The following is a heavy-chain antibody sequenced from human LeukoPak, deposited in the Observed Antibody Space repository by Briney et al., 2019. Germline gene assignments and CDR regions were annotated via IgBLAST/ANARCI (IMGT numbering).Heavy chain of an antibody. CDR3: ATGAPTVSVYEFHY. J-gene: IGHJ4*02. D-gene: IGHD5/OR15-5a*01. V-gene: IGHV1-58*02. CDR1: GFTFTSSA. Sequence: EASVKVSCKASGFTFTSSAMQWVRQARGQRLEWIGWIVVGSGNTNYAQKFQGRVTMTEDTSTDTAYMELSSLRSEDAAVYYCATGAPTVSVYEFHYWGQGALVTVSS. CDR2: IVVGSGNT.